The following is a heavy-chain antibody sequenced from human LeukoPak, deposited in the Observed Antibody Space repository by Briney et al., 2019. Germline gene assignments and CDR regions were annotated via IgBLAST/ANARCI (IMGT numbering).Heavy chain of an antibody. D-gene: IGHD1-14*01. CDR2: IGGDSAT. CDR1: GFTFSNYV. J-gene: IGHJ4*02. CDR3: AKDLLGIPQSDY. Sequence: GGSLRLSCAASGFTFSNYVMNWVRQAPGKGLEWVSTIGGDSATYYADSVKGRLTISRDNSKNTLYLQMNTLRVEDTALYYCAKDLLGIPQSDYWGQGTLVTVSS. V-gene: IGHV3-23*01.